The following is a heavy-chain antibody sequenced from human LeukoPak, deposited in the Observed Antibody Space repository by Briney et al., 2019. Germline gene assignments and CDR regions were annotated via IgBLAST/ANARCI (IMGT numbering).Heavy chain of an antibody. CDR3: TRRPFGGNASPYWYFDL. V-gene: IGHV3-73*01. J-gene: IGHJ2*01. CDR2: IRNKPNNYAT. CDR1: GFTFTDSA. D-gene: IGHD4-23*01. Sequence: GGSLRLSCAASGFTFTDSAMHWVRQASGKGLEWVGRIRNKPNNYATAYAASVKGRFTISRDDSKNTAFLQMNSLETEDTAVYYCTRRPFGGNASPYWYFDLWGRAPSSLSPQ.